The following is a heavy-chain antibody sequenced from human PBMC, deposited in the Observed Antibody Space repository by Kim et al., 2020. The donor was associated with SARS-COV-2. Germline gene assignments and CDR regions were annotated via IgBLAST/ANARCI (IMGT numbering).Heavy chain of an antibody. CDR3: SRTYYDILTGYYHPDYFD. CDR1: GGSISSYY. CDR2: IYYSGNT. V-gene: IGHV4-59*08. J-gene: IGHJ4*01. Sequence: SETLSLTCTVSGGSISSYYWSWIRQPPGKGLEWIGYIYYSGNTNYNPSLKSRVTISVDTSKNQFPLKLSSVTAADTAVYDCSRTYYDILTGYYHPDYFD. D-gene: IGHD3-9*01.